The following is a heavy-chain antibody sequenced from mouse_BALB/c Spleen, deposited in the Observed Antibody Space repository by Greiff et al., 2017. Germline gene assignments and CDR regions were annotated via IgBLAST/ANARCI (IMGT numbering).Heavy chain of an antibody. D-gene: IGHD1-1*01. J-gene: IGHJ4*01. V-gene: IGHV1-87*01. CDR2: IYPGDGDT. Sequence: QVQLKQSGAELARPGASVKLSCKASGYTFTSYWMQWVKQRPGQGLEWIGAIYPGDGDTRYTQKFKGKATLTADKSSSTAYMQLSSLASEDSAVYYCARHYYGSSASAMDYWGQGTSVTVSS. CDR3: ARHYYGSSASAMDY. CDR1: GYTFTSYW.